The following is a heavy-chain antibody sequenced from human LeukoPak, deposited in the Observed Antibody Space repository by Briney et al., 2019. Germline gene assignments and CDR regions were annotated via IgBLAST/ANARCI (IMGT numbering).Heavy chain of an antibody. CDR3: ARDYPYLSGNSASLLDY. V-gene: IGHV4-30-4*01. J-gene: IGHJ4*02. CDR2: IYYSGST. Sequence: SETLSLTCTVSGGSISSSSYYWSWIRQPPGKGLEWIGYIYYSGSTYYNPSLKSRVTISVDTSKNQFSLKLSSVTAADTAVYYCARDYPYLSGNSASLLDYWGQGTLVTVSS. D-gene: IGHD4-23*01. CDR1: GGSISSSSYY.